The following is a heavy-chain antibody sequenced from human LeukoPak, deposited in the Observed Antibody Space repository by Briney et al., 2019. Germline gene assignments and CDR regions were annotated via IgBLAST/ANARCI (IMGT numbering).Heavy chain of an antibody. CDR2: IIAILGIA. CDR1: AGTFSSYT. J-gene: IGHJ4*02. CDR3: AREARRIQLWFDY. D-gene: IGHD5-18*01. Sequence: SVNVSFKCSAGTFSSYTISWVRHPPGQGLEWMGRIIAILGIANYAQKFQGRVTITADKSTSTAYMELSSLRSEDTAVHYCAREARRIQLWFDYWGQGTLVTVSS. V-gene: IGHV1-69*02.